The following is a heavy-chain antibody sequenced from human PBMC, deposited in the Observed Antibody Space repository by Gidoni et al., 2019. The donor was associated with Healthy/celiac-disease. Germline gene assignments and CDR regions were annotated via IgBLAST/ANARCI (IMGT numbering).Heavy chain of an antibody. CDR3: ARPLSGSSDY. Sequence: QLQLQESGPGLVQPSETLSLTCTVSGGSISSSSYYWGWIRQPPGKGLEWIGSIYYSGSTYYNPSPKSRVTISVDTSKNQFSLKLSSVTAADTAVYYCARPLSGSSDYWGQGTLVTVSS. D-gene: IGHD1-26*01. J-gene: IGHJ4*02. CDR1: GGSISSSSYY. CDR2: IYYSGST. V-gene: IGHV4-39*01.